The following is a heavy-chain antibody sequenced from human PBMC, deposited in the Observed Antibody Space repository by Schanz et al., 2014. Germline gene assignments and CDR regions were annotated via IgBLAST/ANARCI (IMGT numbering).Heavy chain of an antibody. J-gene: IGHJ6*02. CDR2: ISAYNGHT. Sequence: QVQVVQSGAEVKKPGSSVKVSCKASGGTFSSDTFSWVRQAPGQGLEWMGWISAYNGHTDYAQKLQGRVTLTTDTSTSTAYMELRNLRSDDTAVYYCARAKRFGDMDVWGQGTTVTVSS. V-gene: IGHV1-18*01. CDR3: ARAKRFGDMDV. CDR1: GGTFSSDT. D-gene: IGHD3-10*01.